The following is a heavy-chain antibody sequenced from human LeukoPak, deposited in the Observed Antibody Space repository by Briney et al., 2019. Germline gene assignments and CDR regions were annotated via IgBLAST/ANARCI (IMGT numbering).Heavy chain of an antibody. CDR2: IYYSGST. J-gene: IGHJ6*02. V-gene: IGHV4-59*01. Sequence: SETLSLTCTVSGDSISSYYWSWIRQPPGKGLEWIGYIYYSGSTNYNPSLKSRVTISVDTSKNQFSLKLSSVTAADTAVYYCARERVYADYYGMDVWGQGTTVTVSS. CDR3: ARERVYADYYGMDV. CDR1: GDSISSYY. D-gene: IGHD5/OR15-5a*01.